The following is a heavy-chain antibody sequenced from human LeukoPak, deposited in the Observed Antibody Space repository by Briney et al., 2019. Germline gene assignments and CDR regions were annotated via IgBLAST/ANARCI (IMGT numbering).Heavy chain of an antibody. CDR2: INPSGGST. Sequence: ASVKVSCKASGYTFTSYGISWVRQAPGQGLEWMGIINPSGGSTSYAQKFQGRVTITADESTSTAYMELSSLISEDTAVYYCARASYYYDSSGYLTQTDTPNYYYYGMDVWGQGTTVTVSS. D-gene: IGHD3-22*01. J-gene: IGHJ6*02. V-gene: IGHV1-46*01. CDR1: GYTFTSYG. CDR3: ARASYYYDSSGYLTQTDTPNYYYYGMDV.